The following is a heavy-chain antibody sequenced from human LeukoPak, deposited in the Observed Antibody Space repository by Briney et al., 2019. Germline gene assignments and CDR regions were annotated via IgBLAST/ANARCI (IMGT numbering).Heavy chain of an antibody. V-gene: IGHV3-33*01. Sequence: PGGSLRLSCAASGFTFSSYGMHWVRQAPGKGLEWVAVIWYDGSNKYYADSVKGRFTISRNIPKNTLYLQMNSLRAEDTAVYYCAGALRYFDWGDAFDIWGQGTMVTVSS. CDR1: GFTFSSYG. CDR3: AGALRYFDWGDAFDI. CDR2: IWYDGSNK. D-gene: IGHD3-9*01. J-gene: IGHJ3*02.